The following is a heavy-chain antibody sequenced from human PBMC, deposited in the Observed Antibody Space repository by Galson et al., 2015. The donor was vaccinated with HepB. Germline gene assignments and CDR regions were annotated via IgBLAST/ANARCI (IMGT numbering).Heavy chain of an antibody. D-gene: IGHD6-13*01. J-gene: IGHJ4*02. CDR2: INPHTGDT. CDR3: TKEGSSNDFDF. Sequence: SVKVSCKASGYTFTAYYLHWVRQAPGQGLEWMGRINPHTGDTNYAQPIQGRVTMTRDTSISTAYMELSRLSSDDTVVYYCTKEGSSNDFDFWGQGTLVTVSS. V-gene: IGHV1-2*05. CDR1: GYTFTAYY.